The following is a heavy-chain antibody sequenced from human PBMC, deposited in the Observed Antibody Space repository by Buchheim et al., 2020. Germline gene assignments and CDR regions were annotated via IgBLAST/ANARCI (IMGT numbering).Heavy chain of an antibody. CDR2: ISNSGDNT. CDR1: GFTFSNYA. D-gene: IGHD6-13*01. V-gene: IGHV3-23*01. CDR3: AKLRGLRSKSPDY. Sequence: EVQLLGTGGTLVQPGGSLRLSCVASGFTFSNYAMGWVRQAPGKGLEWVSGISNSGDNTYYADSVRGLFPISRDNSNNTLYLQMTSLGVDDTAIYYCAKLRGLRSKSPDYWGQGTL. J-gene: IGHJ4*02.